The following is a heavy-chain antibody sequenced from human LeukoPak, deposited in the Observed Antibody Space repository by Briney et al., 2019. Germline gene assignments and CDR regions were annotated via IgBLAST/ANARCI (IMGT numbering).Heavy chain of an antibody. J-gene: IGHJ4*02. Sequence: GGSLRLSCAASGFTFDDYGMSWVRQAPGKGLEWVSSISSGSSYIYYADSVKGRFTISRDNAKNSLYLQMNSLRAEDTAMYYCARAYSSASPFDYWGQGTLVTVSS. CDR1: GFTFDDYG. D-gene: IGHD6-6*01. CDR2: ISSGSSYI. V-gene: IGHV3-21*01. CDR3: ARAYSSASPFDY.